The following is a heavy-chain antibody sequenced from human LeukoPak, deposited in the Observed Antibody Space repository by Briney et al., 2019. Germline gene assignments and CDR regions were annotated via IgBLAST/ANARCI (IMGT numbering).Heavy chain of an antibody. Sequence: SETLSLTCTVSGDSIDTYYWSWIRQPPGKGLEWIGYIYYSGSTNYNPSLKSRVTISIDTSKNQFSLKVNSVTAADTAVYYCARDGAVDILTGYGAFDIWGQGTMVTVSS. CDR3: ARDGAVDILTGYGAFDI. V-gene: IGHV4-59*01. CDR2: IYYSGST. J-gene: IGHJ3*02. D-gene: IGHD3-9*01. CDR1: GDSIDTYY.